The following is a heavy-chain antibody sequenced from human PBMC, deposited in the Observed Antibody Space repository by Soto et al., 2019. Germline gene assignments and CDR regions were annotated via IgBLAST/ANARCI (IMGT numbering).Heavy chain of an antibody. CDR3: ARLQAAAGDNDLTFDY. Sequence: SLKISCNGSVYSFTSYWSSWVRHLPFKCLEWMGSIDPSDSYTNYSPSFQGHVTISADKSISTAYLQWSSLKASDTAMYYCARLQAAAGDNDLTFDYWGQGTLVTVSS. J-gene: IGHJ4*02. CDR2: IDPSDSYT. CDR1: VYSFTSYW. D-gene: IGHD6-13*01. V-gene: IGHV5-10-1*01.